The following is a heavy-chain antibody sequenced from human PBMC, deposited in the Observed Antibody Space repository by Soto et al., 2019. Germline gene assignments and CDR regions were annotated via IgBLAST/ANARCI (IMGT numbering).Heavy chain of an antibody. CDR1: GFSLSNYW. J-gene: IGHJ3*01. CDR2: INRDGSLM. V-gene: IGHV3-7*04. CDR3: ARDTTYFAGSRYYDALDV. D-gene: IGHD3-22*01. Sequence: EVQLVESGGALVQPGGSLRLSCAASGFSLSNYWMVWARQTPGTGLEWVANINRDGSLMYYVDSVEGRFIISRDNAKNSRYLQMNSLRAEDTALYYCARDTTYFAGSRYYDALDVGGPGTLVTVSS.